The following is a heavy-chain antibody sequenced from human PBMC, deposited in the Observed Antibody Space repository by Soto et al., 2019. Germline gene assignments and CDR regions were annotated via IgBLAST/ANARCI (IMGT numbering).Heavy chain of an antibody. V-gene: IGHV5-51*01. D-gene: IGHD6-6*01. CDR1: GYSFTGYW. J-gene: IGHJ5*02. CDR3: ARQIGIAARPGNWFDP. CDR2: IYPGDSDT. Sequence: GESLKISCKGSGYSFTGYWIGWVRQMPGKGLEWVGIIYPGDSDTRYSPSFQGQVTISADKSISTAYLQWSSLKASDTAMYYCARQIGIAARPGNWFDPWGQGTLVTVSS.